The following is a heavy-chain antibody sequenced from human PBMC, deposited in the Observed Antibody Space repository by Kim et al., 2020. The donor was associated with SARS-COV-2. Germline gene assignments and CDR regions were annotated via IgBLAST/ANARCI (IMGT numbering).Heavy chain of an antibody. CDR3: ARHEYRLWFGELSHYYG. CDR2: MYYSGTT. D-gene: IGHD3-10*01. V-gene: IGHV4-59*08. Sequence: SETLSLTCTVSGTFITSDYWSWIRQPPGKGLEWIGYMYYSGTTRYNPSLKSRVTISVDTSKNQFSLKLSSVTAADTAVYYCARHEYRLWFGELSHYYG. J-gene: IGHJ6*01. CDR1: GTFITSDY.